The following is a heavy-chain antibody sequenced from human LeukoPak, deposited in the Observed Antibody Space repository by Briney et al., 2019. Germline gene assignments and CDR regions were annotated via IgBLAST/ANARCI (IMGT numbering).Heavy chain of an antibody. V-gene: IGHV3-23*01. CDR2: IDGSDGAS. D-gene: IGHD1-26*01. Sequence: GGSLRLSCAASGFRFSSYVMSWVRQAPGKGLEYVSSIDGSDGASYYADSVKGRFTISRDNSKNTLFLQMNSLRVEDTAVYYCARVDSGNYDYWGRGTLLTVSS. J-gene: IGHJ4*02. CDR3: ARVDSGNYDY. CDR1: GFRFSSYV.